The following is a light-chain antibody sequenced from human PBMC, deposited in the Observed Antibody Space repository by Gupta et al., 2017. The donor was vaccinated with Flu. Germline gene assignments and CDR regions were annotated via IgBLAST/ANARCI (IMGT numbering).Light chain of an antibody. V-gene: IGLV1-51*02. CDR3: GTWDSSLSAEV. CDR2: ENN. CDR1: SPNIGNNY. Sequence: SVFTQPPSVSAAPGQQVTISCSGSSPNIGNNYVSWYQQLPGTAPKLLIYENNKRPSGMPDRFSGSKSGTSATLGITGLQTGDEADYYCGTWDSSLSAEVFGGGTKLTVL. J-gene: IGLJ3*02.